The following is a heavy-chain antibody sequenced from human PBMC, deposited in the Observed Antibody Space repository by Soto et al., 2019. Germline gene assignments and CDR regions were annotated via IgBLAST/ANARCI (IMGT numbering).Heavy chain of an antibody. J-gene: IGHJ4*02. D-gene: IGHD7-27*01. CDR1: RDSINTDY. Sequence: XXTLSLTCTVSRDSINTDYWSWIRQSPGKGLEWIGXIYYGXSTNYNNSLKXXVTISVDXXKNQSSLKMSSVTAADTAVYYCAKNWNWGSLVHWGQGTLVTVSS. V-gene: IGHV4-59*08. CDR3: AKNWNWGSLVH. CDR2: IYYGXST.